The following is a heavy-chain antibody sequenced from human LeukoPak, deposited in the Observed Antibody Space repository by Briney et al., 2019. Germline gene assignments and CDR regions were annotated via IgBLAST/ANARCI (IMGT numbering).Heavy chain of an antibody. D-gene: IGHD2-2*01. CDR2: IYYSGST. V-gene: IGHV4-31*03. J-gene: IGHJ4*02. CDR1: GGSISSGGYY. Sequence: SETLSLTCTVSGGSISSGGYYWGWIRQHPGKGLEWIGYIYYSGSTYYNPSLKSRVTISVDTSKNQFSLKLSSVTAADTAVYYCARWLGYCSSTSCSYFDYWGQGTLVTVSS. CDR3: ARWLGYCSSTSCSYFDY.